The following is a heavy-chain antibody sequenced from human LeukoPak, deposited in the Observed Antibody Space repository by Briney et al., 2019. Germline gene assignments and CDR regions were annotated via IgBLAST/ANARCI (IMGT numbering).Heavy chain of an antibody. CDR1: GYTFRSNS. CDR3: AREVATITVAAAGGIDY. V-gene: IGHV1-18*01. Sequence: ASVKVSCKASGYTFRSNSINWVRQAPGQGLEWMGWINVNTGNTRYSQKLQGRVTMTTDTSTSTAYMELRSLRSDDTAVYYCAREVATITVAAAGGIDYRGQGTLVTVSS. D-gene: IGHD5-12*01. J-gene: IGHJ4*02. CDR2: INVNTGNT.